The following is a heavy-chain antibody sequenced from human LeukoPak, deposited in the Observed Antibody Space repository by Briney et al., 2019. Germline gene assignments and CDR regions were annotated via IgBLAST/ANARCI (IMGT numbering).Heavy chain of an antibody. Sequence: SETLSLTCAVYGGSFSGYYWGWIRQPPGKGLEWIGEINHSGSTNYNPSLKSRVTISVDTSKNQFSLKLTSVSAADTAMYFCARWSMVGGFDYWGQGTLVTVSS. CDR1: GGSFSGYY. D-gene: IGHD3-10*01. CDR2: INHSGST. J-gene: IGHJ4*02. V-gene: IGHV4-34*01. CDR3: ARWSMVGGFDY.